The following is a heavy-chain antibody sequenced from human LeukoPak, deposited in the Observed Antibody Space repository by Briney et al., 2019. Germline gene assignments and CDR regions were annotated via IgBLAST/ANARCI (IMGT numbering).Heavy chain of an antibody. CDR1: GGSITSSSSD. Sequence: SETLSLTCTVSGGSITSSSSDWGWIRQPPGKGLDWIARIYYSGTTYYNPSLKSRVTISVDTSKNQFSLTLSSVTAADTAVYYCARQGYRYGNDDYWGQGTLVTVSS. V-gene: IGHV4-39*01. D-gene: IGHD5-18*01. J-gene: IGHJ4*02. CDR2: IYYSGTT. CDR3: ARQGYRYGNDDY.